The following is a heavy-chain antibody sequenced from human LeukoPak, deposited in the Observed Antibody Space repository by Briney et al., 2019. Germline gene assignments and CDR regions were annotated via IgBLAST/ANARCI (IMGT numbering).Heavy chain of an antibody. J-gene: IGHJ4*02. Sequence: GESLKISCKGSGYSFTSYWIVWVRQMPGKGLEWMRIIYPGDSDTRYSPSFQGQVTISAGKSISTAYLQWSSLRASDTAMYYCARGEYNYGPLDYWGQGTLVTVSS. CDR3: ARGEYNYGPLDY. D-gene: IGHD5-24*01. V-gene: IGHV5-51*01. CDR1: GYSFTSYW. CDR2: IYPGDSDT.